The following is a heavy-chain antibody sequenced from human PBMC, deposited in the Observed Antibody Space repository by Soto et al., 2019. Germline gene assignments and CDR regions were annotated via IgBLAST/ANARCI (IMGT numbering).Heavy chain of an antibody. V-gene: IGHV1-2*02. D-gene: IGHD3-9*01. CDR3: TTLRLDP. CDR1: GYTFTAIY. CDR2: VNPNTGVT. J-gene: IGHJ5*02. Sequence: ASVKVSCKASGYTFTAIYMKWVRQAPGQGLEWMGWVNPNTGVTKYAQKFQGRVTMTRDTSINTAYMELSGLTSDDTAVYYCTTLRLDPWGQGTLVTVS.